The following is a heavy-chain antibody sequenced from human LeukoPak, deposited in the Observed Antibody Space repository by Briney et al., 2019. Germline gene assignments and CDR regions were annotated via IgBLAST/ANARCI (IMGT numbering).Heavy chain of an antibody. Sequence: GGSLRLSCAASGFTFSSYGMHWVHQAPGKGLEWVAVIWYDGSNKYYADSVKGRFTISRDNSKNTLYLQMNSLRAEDTAVYYCARDIWFGELSVDYWGQGTLVTVSS. CDR2: IWYDGSNK. CDR3: ARDIWFGELSVDY. V-gene: IGHV3-33*01. D-gene: IGHD3-10*01. J-gene: IGHJ4*02. CDR1: GFTFSSYG.